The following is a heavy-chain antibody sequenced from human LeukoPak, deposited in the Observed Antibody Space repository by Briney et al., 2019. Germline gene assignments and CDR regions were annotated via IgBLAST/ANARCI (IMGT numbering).Heavy chain of an antibody. CDR1: GFTFSNYG. V-gene: IGHV3-30*02. CDR3: ARRRYYGSGSWAPNDV. Sequence: GGSLRLSCAASGFTFSNYGIHWVRQAPGKGLEWVAFIRYDDSNKYYADSVKGRFTISRDNAKNSLYLQMNSLRAEDTAVYYCARRRYYGSGSWAPNDVWGKGTTVTVSS. D-gene: IGHD3-10*01. J-gene: IGHJ6*04. CDR2: IRYDDSNK.